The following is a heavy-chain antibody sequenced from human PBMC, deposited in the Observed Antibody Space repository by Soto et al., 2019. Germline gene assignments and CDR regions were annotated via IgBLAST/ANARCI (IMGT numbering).Heavy chain of an antibody. CDR1: GYTFTSYD. Sequence: ASVKVSCKASGYTFTSYDINWVRQATGQGLEWMGWMNPNSGNTGYAQKFQGRVTMTRNTSISTAYMELSSLRSEDTAVYYCVKVYGDFFYYYYMDVWGKGTTVTVSS. CDR3: VKVYGDFFYYYYMDV. D-gene: IGHD4-17*01. J-gene: IGHJ6*03. CDR2: MNPNSGNT. V-gene: IGHV1-8*01.